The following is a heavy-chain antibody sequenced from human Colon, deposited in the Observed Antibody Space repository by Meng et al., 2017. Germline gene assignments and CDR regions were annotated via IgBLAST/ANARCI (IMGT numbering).Heavy chain of an antibody. V-gene: IGHV4-61*02. Sequence: SETLSLTCTVSGDSITNSNYYWTWIRQPAGKGLEYIGRIHPSGSTDYNPSLMSRVTISTNTSKTQFSLNLSSVSSADTAVYYCARVPGGTHSYFDYWGQGMLVTVSS. D-gene: IGHD1-26*01. CDR3: ARVPGGTHSYFDY. CDR1: GDSITNSNYY. J-gene: IGHJ4*02. CDR2: IHPSGST.